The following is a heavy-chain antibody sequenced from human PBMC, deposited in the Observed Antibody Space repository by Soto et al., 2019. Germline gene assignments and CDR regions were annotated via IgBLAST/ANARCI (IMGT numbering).Heavy chain of an antibody. J-gene: IGHJ4*02. Sequence: PGESLKISCNGSGYSFTSSWISWVRQMPGKGLEWMGRIDPSDSYTYYTPSFEGHVTISADKSINTAYLQWSSLKASDTAMYYCARGFGDLFLHFDYWGQGTPVTVSS. V-gene: IGHV5-10-1*01. CDR3: ARGFGDLFLHFDY. CDR1: GYSFTSSW. D-gene: IGHD3-10*01. CDR2: IDPSDSYT.